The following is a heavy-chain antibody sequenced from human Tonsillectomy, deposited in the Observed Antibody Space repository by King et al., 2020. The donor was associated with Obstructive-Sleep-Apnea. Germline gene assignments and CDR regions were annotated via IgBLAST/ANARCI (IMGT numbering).Heavy chain of an antibody. CDR2: ISDSGSA. CDR3: ARQKDYSGHEVDS. D-gene: IGHD4-11*01. CDR1: GDSIRSGGYN. V-gene: IGHV4-31*11. Sequence: VQLQESGPGLVKPSQTLSLTCAVSGDSIRSGGYNWNWIRPHPGKGLEWIGYISDSGSADYNPSLKSRVSISIDTSQSQFSLRLSSVTAADTAVYYCARQKDYSGHEVDSWGRGTLVTVSS. J-gene: IGHJ4*02.